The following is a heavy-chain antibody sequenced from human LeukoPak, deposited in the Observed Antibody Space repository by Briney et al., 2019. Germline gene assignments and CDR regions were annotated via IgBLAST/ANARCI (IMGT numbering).Heavy chain of an antibody. Sequence: GGSLGLSCAASGFTFSSYAMSWVRQAPGKGLEWVSAISGSGGSTYYADSVKGRFTNSRDNSKNTLYLQMNSLRAEDTAVYYCAKEVVITFGGVIVTRGFDYWGQGTLVTVSS. D-gene: IGHD3-16*02. CDR1: GFTFSSYA. V-gene: IGHV3-23*01. CDR2: ISGSGGST. J-gene: IGHJ4*02. CDR3: AKEVVITFGGVIVTRGFDY.